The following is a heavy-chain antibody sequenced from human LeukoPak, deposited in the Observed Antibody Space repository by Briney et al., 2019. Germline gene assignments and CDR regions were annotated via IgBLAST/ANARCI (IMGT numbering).Heavy chain of an antibody. Sequence: GGSLRLSCAASGFTFSSYWMTWVRQAPGKGLEWVANIKPDGSQKYYVDSVKGRFTISRDNAKNSLYLQMNSLRAEDTAVYYCARVSLPSGSFDYWGQGTLVTVSS. V-gene: IGHV3-7*01. J-gene: IGHJ4*02. D-gene: IGHD3-10*01. CDR1: GFTFSSYW. CDR2: IKPDGSQK. CDR3: ARVSLPSGSFDY.